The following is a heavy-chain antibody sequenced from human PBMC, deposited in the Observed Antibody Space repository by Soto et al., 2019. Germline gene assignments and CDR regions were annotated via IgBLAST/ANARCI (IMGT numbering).Heavy chain of an antibody. J-gene: IGHJ4*02. CDR2: IIPILDTA. CDR1: GGTFSTST. D-gene: IGHD5-12*01. V-gene: IGHV1-69*08. Sequence: QVQLVQSGAEVKEPGSSVKVSCKASGGTFSTSTFTWVRQAPGQGLEWMGRIIPILDTADYAQKFQGSVTITADKSTSTAFMELSSLRSEDTGIYYCARDSPIGSVFSGYDAIDLWGQGTLVTVST. CDR3: ARDSPIGSVFSGYDAIDL.